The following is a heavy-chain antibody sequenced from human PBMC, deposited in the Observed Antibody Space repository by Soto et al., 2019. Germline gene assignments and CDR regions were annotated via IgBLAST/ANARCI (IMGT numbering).Heavy chain of an antibody. V-gene: IGHV3-23*01. J-gene: IGHJ5*02. Sequence: EVQLLESGGGLVQPGGSLRLSCAASGFTFSSYAMSWVRQAPGKGLEWVSAISGSGGSTYYADSVKGRFTISRDNSKNKLYLQMNGLRAEDTDVYYCAKAHIAAAYSLVNWFDPWGQGTLVTVSS. D-gene: IGHD6-13*01. CDR2: ISGSGGST. CDR1: GFTFSSYA. CDR3: AKAHIAAAYSLVNWFDP.